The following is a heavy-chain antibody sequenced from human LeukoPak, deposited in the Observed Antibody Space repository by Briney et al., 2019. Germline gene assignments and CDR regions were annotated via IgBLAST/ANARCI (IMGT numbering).Heavy chain of an antibody. Sequence: ASVKVSCKVSGYTLTELSMHWVRQAPGIGREWMGGFDPEDGETIYAQKFQGRVTMTEDTSTDTAYMELSSLRSEDTAVYYCATCSGGSCSYRAFDIWGQGTMVTVSS. CDR1: GYTLTELS. J-gene: IGHJ3*02. CDR3: ATCSGGSCSYRAFDI. D-gene: IGHD2-15*01. V-gene: IGHV1-24*01. CDR2: FDPEDGET.